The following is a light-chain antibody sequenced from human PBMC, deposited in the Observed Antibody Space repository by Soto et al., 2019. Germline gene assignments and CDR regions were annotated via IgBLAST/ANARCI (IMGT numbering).Light chain of an antibody. CDR2: LDS. CDR3: MQGLATPFT. J-gene: IGKJ2*01. CDR1: QSLLHSNGNNY. Sequence: DIVMTQSPLSLPVTPGEPASISCTSSQSLLHSNGNNYLDWFLQKPGQPPQLLLYLDSNRASVVPDRFSGSGSGTNFTLKISKVEAEDVGVYHCMQGLATPFTFGQGTKLEIK. V-gene: IGKV2-28*01.